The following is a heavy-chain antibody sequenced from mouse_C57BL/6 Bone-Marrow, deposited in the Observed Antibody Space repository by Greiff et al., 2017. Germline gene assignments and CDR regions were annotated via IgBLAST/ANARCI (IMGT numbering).Heavy chain of an antibody. CDR2: ISSGSSTI. CDR1: GFTFSDYG. D-gene: IGHD1-1*01. J-gene: IGHJ3*01. V-gene: IGHV5-17*01. CDR3: ARNYYGSKGSWFAY. Sequence: EVHLVESGGGLVKPGGSLKLSCAASGFTFSDYGMHWVRQAPEKGLEWVAYISSGSSTIYYADTVKGRFTISRDNAKNTLFLQMTSQRSEDTAMYYCARNYYGSKGSWFAYWGQGTLVTVSA.